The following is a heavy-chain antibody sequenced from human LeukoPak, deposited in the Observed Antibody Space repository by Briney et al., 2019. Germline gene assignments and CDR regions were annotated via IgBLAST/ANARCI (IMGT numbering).Heavy chain of an antibody. CDR3: ARERLTVVDGLDI. J-gene: IGHJ3*02. CDR1: GFTFSNYA. V-gene: IGHV3-30*02. CDR2: IRYDGSSK. D-gene: IGHD4-23*01. Sequence: GGSLRLSCAASGFTFSNYAMHWVRQAPGKGLEWLAYIRYDGSSKYYADFVKGRFTISRDYSKNTLYLHMTSLRVEDMAFYFCARERLTVVDGLDIWGQGTMVTVSS.